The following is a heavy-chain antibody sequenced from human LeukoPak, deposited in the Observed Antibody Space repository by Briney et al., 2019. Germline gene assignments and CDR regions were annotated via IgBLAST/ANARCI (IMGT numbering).Heavy chain of an antibody. J-gene: IGHJ6*03. D-gene: IGHD3-9*01. CDR1: GFTFSSYW. Sequence: PGGSLRLSCAASGFTFSSYWMHWVRQAPGKGLVWVSRINSDGSSTSYADSVKGRFTISRDNAKNTLYLQMNSLRAEDTAVYYCARDPPRRYFDQGNYYYYMDVWGKGTTVTVSS. CDR3: ARDPPRRYFDQGNYYYYMDV. V-gene: IGHV3-74*01. CDR2: INSDGSST.